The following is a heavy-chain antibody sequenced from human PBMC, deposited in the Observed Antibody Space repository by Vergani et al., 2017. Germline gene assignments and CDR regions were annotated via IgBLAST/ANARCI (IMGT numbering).Heavy chain of an antibody. V-gene: IGHV3-33*01. J-gene: IGHJ4*02. CDR3: ARDQNVKAYSSSLYGAFDY. CDR1: GFTFSSYG. D-gene: IGHD6-13*01. Sequence: QVQLVESGGGVVQPGRSLRLSCAASGFTFSSYGMHWVRQAPGKGLEWVAVIWYDGSNKYYADSVKGRFTISRDNSKNTLYLQMNSLRAEDTAVYYCARDQNVKAYSSSLYGAFDYWGQGTLVTVSS. CDR2: IWYDGSNK.